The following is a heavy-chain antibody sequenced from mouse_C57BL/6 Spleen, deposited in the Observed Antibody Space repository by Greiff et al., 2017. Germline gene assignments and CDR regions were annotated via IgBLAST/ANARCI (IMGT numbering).Heavy chain of an antibody. Sequence: QVQLQQSGAELARPGASVKLSCKASGYTFTSYGISWVKQRTGQGLEWIGEIYPRSGNTYYNEKFKGKATLTADKSSSTAYMELRSLTSDDSAVYFCARGGDYDGRDYYAMDYWGQGTSVTVSS. D-gene: IGHD2-4*01. CDR1: GYTFTSYG. V-gene: IGHV1-81*01. CDR2: IYPRSGNT. CDR3: ARGGDYDGRDYYAMDY. J-gene: IGHJ4*01.